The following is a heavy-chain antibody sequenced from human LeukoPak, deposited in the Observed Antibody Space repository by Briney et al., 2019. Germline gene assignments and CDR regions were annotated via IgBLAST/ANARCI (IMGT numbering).Heavy chain of an antibody. CDR2: IYHTGSA. CDR3: ARLRDYGNLFFCFYIDV. Sequence: SETLCDSCSVSGVSTGSQNFYWAWIRQPPGKGLEWIGNIYHTGSAYYSAALKSRVPISIDTSKDNFSLRLTSLTAADTAVYYCARLRDYGNLFFCFYIDVWGNGTMVTVSS. CDR1: GVSTGSQNFY. D-gene: IGHD4-17*01. V-gene: IGHV4-39*02. J-gene: IGHJ6*03.